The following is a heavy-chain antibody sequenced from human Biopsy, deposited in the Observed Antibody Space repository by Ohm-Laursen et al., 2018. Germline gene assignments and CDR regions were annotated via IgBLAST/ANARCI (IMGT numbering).Heavy chain of an antibody. CDR2: ISDSGST. Sequence: SETLSLTCIVSSASINLYYWGWIRQSPGKGPEWIGDISDSGSTNYKPSLKSRVIISADTSKNQFSLNLSSVTAADTAVYYCARRGSGGRSFDHWGQGTLVTVSS. V-gene: IGHV4-59*08. D-gene: IGHD2-15*01. J-gene: IGHJ4*02. CDR3: ARRGSGGRSFDH. CDR1: SASINLYY.